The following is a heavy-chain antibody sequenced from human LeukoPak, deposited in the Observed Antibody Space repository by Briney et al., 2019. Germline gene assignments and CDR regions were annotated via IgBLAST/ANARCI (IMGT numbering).Heavy chain of an antibody. CDR2: ISHSGST. D-gene: IGHD2-2*02. CDR3: ASSGIVVVPAAIRHNWFDP. J-gene: IGHJ5*02. CDR1: GGSFSGYY. Sequence: SETLSLTCAVYGGSFSGYYWSWIRQPPGKGLEWIGEISHSGSTNYNPSLKSRVTISVDTSKNQFSLKLSSVTAADTAVYYCASSGIVVVPAAIRHNWFDPWGQGTLVTVSS. V-gene: IGHV4-34*01.